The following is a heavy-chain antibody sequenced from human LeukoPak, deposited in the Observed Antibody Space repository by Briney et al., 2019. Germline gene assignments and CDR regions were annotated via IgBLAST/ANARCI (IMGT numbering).Heavy chain of an antibody. Sequence: PSETLSLTCTVSGGSISSYYWSWIRQPPGKGLEWIGYIYDSGSTNYNPSPKSRVTISVDTSKNQFSLKLSSVTAADTAVYYCARGTIRVGPYGEPVFDYWGQGILVTVSS. V-gene: IGHV4-59*01. CDR1: GGSISSYY. CDR3: ARGTIRVGPYGEPVFDY. J-gene: IGHJ4*02. D-gene: IGHD1-26*01. CDR2: IYDSGST.